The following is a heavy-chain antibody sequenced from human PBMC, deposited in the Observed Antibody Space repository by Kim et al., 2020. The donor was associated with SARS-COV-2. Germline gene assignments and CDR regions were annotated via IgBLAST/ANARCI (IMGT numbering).Heavy chain of an antibody. CDR1: GGSISSCGYY. J-gene: IGHJ6*02. Sequence: SETLSLTCTVSGGSISSCGYYWSCIRQHPGQGLEGIGYIYYSANSYYNPSRMSSVTISVYTSKNQFSLKFVSVTAADSAVYGCAGVRITMVRGVIEGDAVDGMDVCGQGTTVTVSS. D-gene: IGHD3-10*01. CDR2: IYYSANS. CDR3: AGVRITMVRGVIEGDAVDGMDV. V-gene: IGHV4-31*03.